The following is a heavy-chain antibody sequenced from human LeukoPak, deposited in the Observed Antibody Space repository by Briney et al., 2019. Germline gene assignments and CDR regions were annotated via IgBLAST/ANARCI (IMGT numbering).Heavy chain of an antibody. V-gene: IGHV3-23*01. D-gene: IGHD3-10*01. Sequence: GGSLRLSCVASGFTFTNYGMSWVRQAPGKGLEWVSAISGSGGSTYYADSVKGRFTISRDNSKNTLYLQMNSLRAEDTAVYYCAKGTVRSSFDYWGQGTLVTVSS. J-gene: IGHJ4*02. CDR2: ISGSGGST. CDR3: AKGTVRSSFDY. CDR1: GFTFTNYG.